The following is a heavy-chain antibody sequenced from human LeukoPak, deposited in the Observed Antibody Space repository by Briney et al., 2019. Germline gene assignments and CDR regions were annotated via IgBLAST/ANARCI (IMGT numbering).Heavy chain of an antibody. D-gene: IGHD5-18*01. CDR2: ISSNSRTK. V-gene: IGHV3-48*02. CDR3: ARVGLPGYSYGSDY. J-gene: IGHJ4*02. Sequence: GGSLRLSCAASGFTFSSNSMKWVRQAPAKGLEWVSYISSNSRTKFYSDSVKGRFTISRDNAKNSVYLQMNSLRDEDTAVYYCARVGLPGYSYGSDYWGQGTLVTVSS. CDR1: GFTFSSNS.